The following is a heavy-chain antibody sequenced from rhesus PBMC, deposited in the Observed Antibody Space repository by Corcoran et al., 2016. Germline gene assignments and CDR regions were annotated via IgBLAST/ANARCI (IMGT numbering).Heavy chain of an antibody. CDR1: GGYISINY. CDR3: AREGGYCSSTYCSLEYFEF. Sequence: QVKLQQWGEGLVKPSETLSLTCAVSGGYISINYWIWLRPAPGRGLGGVGRIYGSCGSTDYNPSLKSRVTISTNTSKNHFSLKLSSVTAADTAVYYCAREGGYCSSTYCSLEYFEFWGQGALVTVSS. V-gene: IGHV4-160*01. CDR2: IYGSCGST. D-gene: IGHD2-15*01. J-gene: IGHJ1*01.